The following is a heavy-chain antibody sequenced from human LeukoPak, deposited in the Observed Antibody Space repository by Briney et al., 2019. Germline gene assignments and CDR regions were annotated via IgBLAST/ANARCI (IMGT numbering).Heavy chain of an antibody. CDR2: ISSDSDNI. V-gene: IGHV3-21*01. J-gene: IGHJ4*02. CDR1: GFTFSTYD. Sequence: GGSLRLSCAASGFTFSTYDMNWVRQAPGKGLEWVSSISSDSDNIHYADSVEGRFTISRDNARNSLYLQMNRLRAEDTAVYYCAMYYGSGSYVPRPDYWGQGTLVTVSS. D-gene: IGHD3-10*01. CDR3: AMYYGSGSYVPRPDY.